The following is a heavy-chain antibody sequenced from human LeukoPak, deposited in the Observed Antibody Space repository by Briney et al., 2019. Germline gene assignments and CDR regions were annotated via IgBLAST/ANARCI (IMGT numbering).Heavy chain of an antibody. J-gene: IGHJ3*02. CDR1: GYSISSGYY. V-gene: IGHV4-38-2*02. Sequence: SETLSLTCTVSGYSISSGYYWGWIRQPPGKGLEWIGSIYHSGSTYYNPSLKSRVTISVDTSKNQFSLKLSSVTAADTAVYYCARDYDSSGYDAFDIWGQGTMVTVS. CDR3: ARDYDSSGYDAFDI. D-gene: IGHD3-22*01. CDR2: IYHSGST.